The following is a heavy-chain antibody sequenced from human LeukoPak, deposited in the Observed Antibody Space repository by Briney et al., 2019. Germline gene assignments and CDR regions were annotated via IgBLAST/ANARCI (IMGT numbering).Heavy chain of an antibody. CDR3: ARRSVAGSLDY. J-gene: IGHJ4*02. D-gene: IGHD6-19*01. Sequence: GGSLRLSCAASGFTFSTYWMSWVRQAPGKGLEWVANTKEDGGEKYYVDSVKGRFTISRGNAENSLYLQMNSLRAEDTAVYYCARRSVAGSLDYWGQGTLVTVSS. CDR2: TKEDGGEK. V-gene: IGHV3-7*01. CDR1: GFTFSTYW.